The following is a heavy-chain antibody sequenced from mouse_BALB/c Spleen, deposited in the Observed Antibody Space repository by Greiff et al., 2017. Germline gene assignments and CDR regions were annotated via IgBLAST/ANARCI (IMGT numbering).Heavy chain of an antibody. CDR1: GYAFSSSW. J-gene: IGHJ2*01. CDR3: ARQLGFLDY. Sequence: VQLQQSGPELVKPGASVKISCKASGYAFSSSWMNWVKQRPGQGLEWIGRIYPGDGDTNYNGKFKGKATLTADKSSSTAYMQLSSLTSVDSAVYFFARQLGFLDYWGQGTTLTVSS. D-gene: IGHD3-1*01. V-gene: IGHV1-82*01. CDR2: IYPGDGDT.